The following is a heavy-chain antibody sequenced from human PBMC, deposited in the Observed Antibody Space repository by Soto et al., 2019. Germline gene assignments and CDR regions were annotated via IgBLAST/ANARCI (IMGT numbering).Heavy chain of an antibody. J-gene: IGHJ3*02. CDR2: IYYSGST. CDR1: GGSVSSGSYY. Sequence: QVQLQESGPGLVKPSETLSLTCTVSGGSVSSGSYYWSWIRQPPGKGLEWIGYIYYSGSTNYNPSLKSRVTISVDTSKNQFSLKLSSVTAADTAVYYCARGIFGAFDIWGQGTMVTVSS. V-gene: IGHV4-61*01. D-gene: IGHD3-10*01. CDR3: ARGIFGAFDI.